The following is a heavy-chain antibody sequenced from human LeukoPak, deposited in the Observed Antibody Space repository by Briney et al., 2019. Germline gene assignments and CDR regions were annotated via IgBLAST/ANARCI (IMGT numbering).Heavy chain of an antibody. Sequence: PSETLSLTCNVSGGSISSSTYYWGWIRQPPGKGLEWIGSIYNSGSTYYNPSLKSRVTIAVDTSKNQFSLKLSSVTAADTAVYYCARDSWGLPPAEYFQHWGQGTLVTVSS. CDR1: GGSISSSTYY. V-gene: IGHV4-39*02. J-gene: IGHJ1*01. CDR2: IYNSGST. CDR3: ARDSWGLPPAEYFQH. D-gene: IGHD3-16*01.